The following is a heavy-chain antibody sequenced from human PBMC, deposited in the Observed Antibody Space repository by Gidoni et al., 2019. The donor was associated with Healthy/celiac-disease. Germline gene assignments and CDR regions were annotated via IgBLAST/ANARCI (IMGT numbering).Heavy chain of an antibody. Sequence: EVQLVESGGGLVKPGRSLRLSCTASGFTFGDYAMSWFRQAPGKGLEWVGFIRSKAYGGTTEYAASVKGRFTISRDDSKSIAYLQMNSLKTEDTAVYYCTRRTRITMVPGNDYYYYMDVWGKGTTVTVSS. V-gene: IGHV3-49*05. J-gene: IGHJ6*03. D-gene: IGHD3-10*01. CDR1: GFTFGDYA. CDR2: IRSKAYGGTT. CDR3: TRRTRITMVPGNDYYYYMDV.